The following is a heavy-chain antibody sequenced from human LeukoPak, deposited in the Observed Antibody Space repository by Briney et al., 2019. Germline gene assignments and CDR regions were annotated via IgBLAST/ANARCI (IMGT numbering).Heavy chain of an antibody. Sequence: ASVKVSCKASGYTFTSYYMHSVRHAPGQGLEWMGIINPSGGSTSYAQKCQGRVTMTRDTSTSTVYMELSSLRCEDTAVYYCARTVGYAMDSCWGQGTLVTVSS. J-gene: IGHJ4*02. V-gene: IGHV1-46*01. CDR2: INPSGGST. D-gene: IGHD5-12*01. CDR3: ARTVGYAMDSC. CDR1: GYTFTSYY.